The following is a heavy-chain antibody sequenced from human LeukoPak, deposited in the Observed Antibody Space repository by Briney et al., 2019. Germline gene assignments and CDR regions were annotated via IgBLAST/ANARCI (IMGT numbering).Heavy chain of an antibody. Sequence: GGSLRPSCAASGFTLRTYGMHWVRQAPGKGLEWVAFIRNDESNKYYADSVKGRFTISRDNSKNTLYLQMNSLRAEDTAVYFCAKVIGGSSAWYARGFDYWGQGTLVTVSS. CDR2: IRNDESNK. D-gene: IGHD2-15*01. J-gene: IGHJ4*02. V-gene: IGHV3-30*02. CDR1: GFTLRTYG. CDR3: AKVIGGSSAWYARGFDY.